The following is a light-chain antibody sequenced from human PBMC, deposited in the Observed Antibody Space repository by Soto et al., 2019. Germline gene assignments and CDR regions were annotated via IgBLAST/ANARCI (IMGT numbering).Light chain of an antibody. J-gene: IGLJ2*01. CDR1: SSNIGGNT. CDR2: NFN. CDR3: AAWDDSLNGPV. V-gene: IGLV1-44*01. Sequence: QAVVTQPPSASGTPGQRVTLSCSGSSSNIGGNTVHWYQHLPGTAPKLLIYNFNERPSGVPDRFSGSKSGTSASLAISGLQSEDEADYYCAAWDDSLNGPVFGGGTKLTVL.